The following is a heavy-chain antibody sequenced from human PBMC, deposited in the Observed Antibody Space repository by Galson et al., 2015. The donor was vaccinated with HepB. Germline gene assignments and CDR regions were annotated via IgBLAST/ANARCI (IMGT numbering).Heavy chain of an antibody. V-gene: IGHV1-69*13. CDR1: GVTFSSYA. D-gene: IGHD3/OR15-3a*01. J-gene: IGHJ6*02. CDR2: IIAIFGTA. CDR3: ASSMGTGVYYYYGMDV. Sequence: SVKVSCKASGVTFSSYAISWVRQAPGQGLEWMGGIIAIFGTANYAQKFQGRVTITADESTSTAYMELSGLRSEDTAVYYYASSMGTGVYYYYGMDVWGQGTTVTVSS.